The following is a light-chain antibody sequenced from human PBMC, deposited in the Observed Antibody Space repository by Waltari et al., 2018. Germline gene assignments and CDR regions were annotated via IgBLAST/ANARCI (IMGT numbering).Light chain of an antibody. CDR1: QSISRN. J-gene: IGKJ2*01. Sequence: EILMTQSPATLSVSPGDRATLSCRASQSISRNLAWYQQKPGQAPRLLIYGASTRAIGIPARFSGSGSGTEFTLTISSLQSEDFAVYYCQQYNNWRTFGQGTKLEIK. V-gene: IGKV3-15*01. CDR2: GAS. CDR3: QQYNNWRT.